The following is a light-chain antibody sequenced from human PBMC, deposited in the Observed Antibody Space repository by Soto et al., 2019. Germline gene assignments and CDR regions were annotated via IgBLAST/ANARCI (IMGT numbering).Light chain of an antibody. CDR2: AAS. V-gene: IGKV1-17*01. J-gene: IGKJ1*01. CDR1: QYIGRY. CDR3: LQHNSYTPT. Sequence: DIQRTQSPSSLSASVGDRVTITCRAGQYIGRYLNWYQQKPGKAPKRLIYAASSLQSGVPSRFSGSVSGTEGTITISSLQTEDGSTYYCLQHNSYTPTFGQGTKVDIK.